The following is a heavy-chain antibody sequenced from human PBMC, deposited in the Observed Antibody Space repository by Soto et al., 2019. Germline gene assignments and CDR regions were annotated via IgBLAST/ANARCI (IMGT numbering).Heavy chain of an antibody. J-gene: IGHJ4*02. D-gene: IGHD3-16*02. V-gene: IGHV4-30-4*08. Sequence: SETLSLTCTVSGGSITSGTYYWSWIRQHPGKGLEWIGDIYHSGSTYYNPSLKSRVTISVDKSKNQFSLKLSSVTAADTAVYYCARRVDYVWGSYRYSPYFDYWGQGTLVTVSS. CDR2: IYHSGST. CDR3: ARRVDYVWGSYRYSPYFDY. CDR1: GGSITSGTYY.